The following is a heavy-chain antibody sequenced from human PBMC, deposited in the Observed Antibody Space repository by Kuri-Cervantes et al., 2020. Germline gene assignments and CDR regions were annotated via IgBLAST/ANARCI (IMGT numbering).Heavy chain of an antibody. CDR3: ARGPYSSGHFDY. V-gene: IGHV1-18*01. D-gene: IGHD6-19*01. CDR1: GYTFTSFG. J-gene: IGHJ4*02. Sequence: ASVKVSCKASGYTFTSFGISWVRQAPGQGLEWMGWISAYNDNTNYAQKLQGRVTMTTDTSTSTVYMELSSLRSEDTAVYYCARGPYSSGHFDYWGQGTLVTVSS. CDR2: ISAYNDNT.